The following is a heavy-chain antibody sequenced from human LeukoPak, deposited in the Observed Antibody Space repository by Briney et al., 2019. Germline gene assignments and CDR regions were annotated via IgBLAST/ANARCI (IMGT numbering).Heavy chain of an antibody. V-gene: IGHV3-23*01. CDR1: GFTFTNFA. D-gene: IGHD3-9*01. CDR2: ISTSGANT. Sequence: PGGSLRLSCAASGFTFTNFAMSWVRLAPGKGLEWVSSISTSGANTFYADSVRGRLTISRDNYRDTLHLQLNSLRAEDTAIYYCAKKSTGYFPFDCWGQGTLVTVSS. CDR3: AKKSTGYFPFDC. J-gene: IGHJ4*02.